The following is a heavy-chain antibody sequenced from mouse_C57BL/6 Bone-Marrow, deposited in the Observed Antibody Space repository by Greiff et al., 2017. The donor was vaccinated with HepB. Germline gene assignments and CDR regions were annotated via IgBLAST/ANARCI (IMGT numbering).Heavy chain of an antibody. CDR1: GFSLTSYG. Sequence: VQLQQSGPGLVQPSQSLSITCTVSGFSLTSYGVHWVRQSPGKGLEWLGVIWSGGSTDYNAAFISRLSISKDNSKSQVFFKMNILQADDTAIYYCARNDGYGSSYGFAYWGQGTLVTVSA. D-gene: IGHD1-1*01. CDR3: ARNDGYGSSYGFAY. J-gene: IGHJ3*01. CDR2: IWSGGST. V-gene: IGHV2-2*01.